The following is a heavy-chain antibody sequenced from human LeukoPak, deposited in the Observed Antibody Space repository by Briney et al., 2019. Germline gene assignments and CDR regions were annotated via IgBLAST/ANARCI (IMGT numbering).Heavy chain of an antibody. J-gene: IGHJ4*02. V-gene: IGHV3-30*02. Sequence: GGSLRLSCAASGFTFSSYAMHWVRQAPGKGLEWVAFIRYDGRNKYYADSVKGRFTISRDNSKNTLYLQMNSLRAEDTAVYYCARDFAVAGLDYWGQGTLVTVSS. CDR2: IRYDGRNK. D-gene: IGHD6-19*01. CDR3: ARDFAVAGLDY. CDR1: GFTFSSYA.